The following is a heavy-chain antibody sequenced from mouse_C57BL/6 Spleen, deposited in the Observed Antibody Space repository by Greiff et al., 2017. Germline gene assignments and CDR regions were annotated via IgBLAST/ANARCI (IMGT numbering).Heavy chain of an antibody. CDR3: TTGDGSFDY. J-gene: IGHJ2*01. Sequence: VQLQQSGAELVRPGASVTLSCTASGFNIKDDYMHWVKQRPEQGLEWIGWIDPENGDTEYASKFQGKATITADTSSNTAYLQLSSLTSEDTAVYYCTTGDGSFDYWGQGTTLTVSS. CDR2: IDPENGDT. CDR1: GFNIKDDY. V-gene: IGHV14-4*01. D-gene: IGHD3-3*01.